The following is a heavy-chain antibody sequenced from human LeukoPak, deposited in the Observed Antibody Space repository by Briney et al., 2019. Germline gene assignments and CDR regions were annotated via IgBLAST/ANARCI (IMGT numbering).Heavy chain of an antibody. J-gene: IGHJ6*02. CDR2: INSDGSWT. D-gene: IGHD4-11*01. V-gene: IGHV3-74*01. CDR3: AKDYGYYSSYYYGMDV. Sequence: GGSLRLSCAASGNYWMHWVRQVPGKGLVWVSHINSDGSWTSYADSVKGRFTISRDNSKNTLYMQMNSLRAEDTAVYYCAKDYGYYSSYYYGMDVWGQGTTVTVSS. CDR1: GNYW.